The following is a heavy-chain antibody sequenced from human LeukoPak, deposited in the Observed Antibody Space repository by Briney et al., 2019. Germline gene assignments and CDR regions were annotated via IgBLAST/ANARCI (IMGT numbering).Heavy chain of an antibody. CDR3: ANGKGFYAFDV. D-gene: IGHD4-17*01. Sequence: MTSETLSLTCTVSGGSISSYYWSWIRQPPGKGLEWIGYIYYSGSTNYNPSLKSRVTISVDTSRSQFSLKLSSVTAADTAVYYCANGKGFYAFDVWGQGTMVTVSS. J-gene: IGHJ3*01. CDR2: IYYSGST. CDR1: GGSISSYY. V-gene: IGHV4-59*08.